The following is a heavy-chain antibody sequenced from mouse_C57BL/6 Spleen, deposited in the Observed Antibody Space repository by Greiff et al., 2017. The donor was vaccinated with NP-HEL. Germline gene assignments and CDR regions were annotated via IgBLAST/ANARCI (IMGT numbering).Heavy chain of an antibody. Sequence: QVQLQQPGAELVKPGASVKLSCKASGYTFTSYWMHWVKQRPGQGLEWIGEIDPSDSYTNYNQKFKGKATLTVDTSSSTAYMQLSSLTSEDSAVYYCARAYYSNLYYFDYWGQGTTLTVSS. CDR3: ARAYYSNLYYFDY. V-gene: IGHV1-50*01. D-gene: IGHD2-5*01. J-gene: IGHJ2*01. CDR2: IDPSDSYT. CDR1: GYTFTSYW.